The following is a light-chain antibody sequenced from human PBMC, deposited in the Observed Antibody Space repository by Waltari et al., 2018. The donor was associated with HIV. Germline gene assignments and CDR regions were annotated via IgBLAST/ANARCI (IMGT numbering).Light chain of an antibody. CDR1: SSNIGSNY. J-gene: IGLJ2*01. CDR2: RSN. Sequence: QSVLTQPPSASGTPGQRVTISCSGSSSNIGSNYVYWYQQLPGTAPKLLIYRSNQRPSGVPGRFSVSKSGTSASLAISGLRSEDEADYYCAAWDDSLSGHVVFGGGTKLTVL. CDR3: AAWDDSLSGHVV. V-gene: IGLV1-47*01.